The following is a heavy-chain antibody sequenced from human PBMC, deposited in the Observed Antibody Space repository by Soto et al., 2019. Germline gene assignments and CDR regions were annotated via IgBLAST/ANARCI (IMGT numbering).Heavy chain of an antibody. J-gene: IGHJ6*02. CDR2: IRSKANSYAT. V-gene: IGHV3-73*01. D-gene: IGHD2-2*01. CDR1: GFTFSGSA. CDR3: TRHGDSTIYYYGMDV. Sequence: PGGSLRFSCAASGFTFSGSAMHWVRQASGKGLEWVGRIRSKANSYATAYAASVKGRFTISRDDSKNTAYLQMNSLRTEDTAVYYCTRHGDSTIYYYGMDVWGQGATGTVSS.